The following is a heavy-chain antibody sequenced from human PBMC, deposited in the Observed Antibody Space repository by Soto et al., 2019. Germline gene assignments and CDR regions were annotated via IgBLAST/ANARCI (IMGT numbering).Heavy chain of an antibody. Sequence: SETLSLTCTVSGGSISSSSYYWGWIRQPPGKGLEWIGSIYYSGSTYYNPSLKSRVTISVDTSKNQFSLKLSSVTAADTAVYYCARLTYYYDAYFDYWGQGTLVTVSS. J-gene: IGHJ4*02. D-gene: IGHD3-22*01. CDR2: IYYSGST. CDR3: ARLTYYYDAYFDY. V-gene: IGHV4-39*01. CDR1: GGSISSSSYY.